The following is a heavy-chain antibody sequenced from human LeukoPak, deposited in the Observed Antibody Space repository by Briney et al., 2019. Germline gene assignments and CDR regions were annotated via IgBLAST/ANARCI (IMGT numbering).Heavy chain of an antibody. CDR1: GLTFSNAW. D-gene: IGHD1-26*01. CDR2: IKSTANGGTI. V-gene: IGHV3-15*01. Sequence: GALRLSCAASGLTFSNAWMNWVRQTPERGLEWVGLIKSTANGGTIDYAAPVKGRFTISRDDSKNTLHLQMNSLKIEDTAMYYCTREYSGSFDYWGQGALVTVSS. CDR3: TREYSGSFDY. J-gene: IGHJ4*02.